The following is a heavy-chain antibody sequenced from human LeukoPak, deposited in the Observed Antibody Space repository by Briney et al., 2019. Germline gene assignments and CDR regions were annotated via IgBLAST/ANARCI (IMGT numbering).Heavy chain of an antibody. D-gene: IGHD1-26*01. J-gene: IGHJ6*02. Sequence: GGSLRLSCAASGFTFSNNWMGGVGQAPGKGLDWVANINQAASETYYVDSVKGRLTISRDNAKNSLYLQMNSLRAEDTAVYYCARVRRERRLYYYYYGMDVWGQGTTVTVSS. CDR3: ARVRRERRLYYYYYGMDV. CDR2: INQAASET. CDR1: GFTFSNNW. V-gene: IGHV3-7*05.